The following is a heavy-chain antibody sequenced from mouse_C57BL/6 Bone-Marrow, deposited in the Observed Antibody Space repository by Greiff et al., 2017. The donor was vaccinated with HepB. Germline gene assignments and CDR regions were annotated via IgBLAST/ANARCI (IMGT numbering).Heavy chain of an antibody. V-gene: IGHV1-39*01. CDR3: ARRGDYGNFFFDY. J-gene: IGHJ2*01. Sequence: EVQLQQSGPELVKPGASVKISCKASGYSFTDYNMNWVKQSNGKSLEWIGVINPNYGTTRYNQKFKGKATLTVDQSSSTAYMQLNSLTSEDAAVYYCARRGDYGNFFFDYWGQGTTITVSA. CDR2: INPNYGTT. CDR1: GYSFTDYN. D-gene: IGHD2-1*01.